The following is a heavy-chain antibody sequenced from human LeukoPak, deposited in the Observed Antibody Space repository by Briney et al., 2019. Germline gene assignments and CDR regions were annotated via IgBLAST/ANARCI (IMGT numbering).Heavy chain of an antibody. D-gene: IGHD4-17*01. CDR1: GFTVSSNY. V-gene: IGHV3-48*01. J-gene: IGHJ6*03. CDR3: ARRTEVWKTYGSYYYYMDV. CDR2: ISSGSRNI. Sequence: QTGGSLRLSCAASGFTVSSNYMSWVRQAPGKGLEWVSDISSGSRNINYADSVKGRFTVSRDNAKNSLYLQMNSLRVEDTAVYYCARRTEVWKTYGSYYYYMDVWGKGTTVTVSS.